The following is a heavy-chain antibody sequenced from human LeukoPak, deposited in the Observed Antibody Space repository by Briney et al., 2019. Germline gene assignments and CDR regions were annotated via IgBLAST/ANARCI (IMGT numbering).Heavy chain of an antibody. Sequence: PSETLSLTCTVSGGSISSYYWSWIRQPPGKGLEWIGYIYYSGSTNYNPSLKSRVTISVDTSKNQFSLKLSSVTAADTAVYYCARRTVAGNDYWGLGTLVTVSS. V-gene: IGHV4-59*01. J-gene: IGHJ4*02. CDR3: ARRTVAGNDY. CDR1: GGSISSYY. D-gene: IGHD6-19*01. CDR2: IYYSGST.